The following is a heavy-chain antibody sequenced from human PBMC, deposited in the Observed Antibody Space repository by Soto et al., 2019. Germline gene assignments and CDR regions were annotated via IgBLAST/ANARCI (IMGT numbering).Heavy chain of an antibody. V-gene: IGHV5-51*01. Sequence: GESLKISCRTSGYKFTSYWVAWVRQMPGKGLEWMGIIFPSDSDTRYSPSFQGQVTISADRSTSTVFLQWASLKASDTAVYFCARKDKSGYFNWFDPWGQGTLVTVSS. CDR3: ARKDKSGYFNWFDP. J-gene: IGHJ5*02. CDR1: GYKFTSYW. CDR2: IFPSDSDT. D-gene: IGHD3-22*01.